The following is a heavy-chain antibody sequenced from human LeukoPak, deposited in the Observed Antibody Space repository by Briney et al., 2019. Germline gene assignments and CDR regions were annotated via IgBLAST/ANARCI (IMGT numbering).Heavy chain of an antibody. Sequence: ASVKVSCKASGYTFTSYYMHWVRQAPGQGLEWMGIINPSGGSTSYAQKFQGRVTMTRDTSTSTVYMELSSLRSEDTAVYYCARDQGSSGSWYNWFDPWGQGTLVTVSS. J-gene: IGHJ5*02. CDR2: INPSGGST. V-gene: IGHV1-46*01. CDR3: ARDQGSSGSWYNWFDP. D-gene: IGHD6-19*01. CDR1: GYTFTSYY.